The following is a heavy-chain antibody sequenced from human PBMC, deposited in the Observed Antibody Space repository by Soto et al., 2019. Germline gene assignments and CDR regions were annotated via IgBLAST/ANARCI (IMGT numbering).Heavy chain of an antibody. CDR3: AKSFVPATPVRGDY. V-gene: IGHV3-30*18. D-gene: IGHD2-2*01. CDR1: GFTFSSYG. J-gene: IGHJ4*02. Sequence: QVQLVESGGGVVQPGRSLRLSCAASGFTFSSYGMHWVRQAPGKGLEWVAVIAYDGSNKYDADSVKGRFTISRDNSKNTLYLQMNRLRAEDTAVYYCAKSFVPATPVRGDYWGQGTLVTVSS. CDR2: IAYDGSNK.